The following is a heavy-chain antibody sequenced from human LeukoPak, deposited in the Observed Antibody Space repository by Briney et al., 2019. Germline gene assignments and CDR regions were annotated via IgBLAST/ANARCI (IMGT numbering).Heavy chain of an antibody. J-gene: IGHJ5*02. Sequence: GGSLRLSCAASGFTFSDYWMNWVRQAPGMGLEWVANIRQDGSQKYYVDSVKGRFTISRDNAKNSLYLQMNSLRAEDTAVYYCVRDWPGDSYGADPWGQGTLVTVSS. D-gene: IGHD5-18*01. CDR2: IRQDGSQK. CDR1: GFTFSDYW. CDR3: VRDWPGDSYGADP. V-gene: IGHV3-7*01.